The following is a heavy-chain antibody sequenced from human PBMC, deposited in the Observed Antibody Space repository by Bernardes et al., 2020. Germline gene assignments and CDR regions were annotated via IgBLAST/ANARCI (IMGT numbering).Heavy chain of an antibody. CDR1: GFTFNDYA. J-gene: IGHJ4*02. Sequence: GGSLRLSCAASGFTFNDYAVHWVRQAPGEGLEWVSGINWNSATIRYAASVKGRFTISRDNAKNSLYLQMNSLRAEDTAVYYCAKDKHWNDVYYYFDYWGQGTLVTVSS. CDR2: INWNSATI. CDR3: AKDKHWNDVYYYFDY. D-gene: IGHD1-1*01. V-gene: IGHV3-9*01.